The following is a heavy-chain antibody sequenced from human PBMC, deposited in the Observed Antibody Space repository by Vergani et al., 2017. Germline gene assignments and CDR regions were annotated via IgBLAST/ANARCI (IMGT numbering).Heavy chain of an antibody. CDR1: GFTFSSYS. CDR2: ISGSGGST. J-gene: IGHJ4*02. Sequence: EVQLLESGGGLVQPGGSLRLSCAASGFTFSSYSMSWVRQAPGKGLEWVSAISGSGGSTYYADSVKGRFTLSRDNSKNTLYLQMNSLRAEDTAVYYCAKGYCSGGSCYSPFDYWGQGTLVTVSS. V-gene: IGHV3-23*01. CDR3: AKGYCSGGSCYSPFDY. D-gene: IGHD2-15*01.